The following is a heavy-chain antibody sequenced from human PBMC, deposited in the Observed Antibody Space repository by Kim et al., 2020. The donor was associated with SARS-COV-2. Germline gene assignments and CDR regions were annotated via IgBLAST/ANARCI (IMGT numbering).Heavy chain of an antibody. CDR2: ISSSSSYI. J-gene: IGHJ5*02. Sequence: GGSLRLSCAASGFTFSSYSMNWVRQAPGKGLEWVSSISSSSSYIYYADSVKGRFTISRDNAKNSLYLQMNSLRAEDTAVYYCARPVRPSLAAAGSFDPWGQGTLVTVSS. V-gene: IGHV3-21*01. CDR1: GFTFSSYS. D-gene: IGHD6-13*01. CDR3: ARPVRPSLAAAGSFDP.